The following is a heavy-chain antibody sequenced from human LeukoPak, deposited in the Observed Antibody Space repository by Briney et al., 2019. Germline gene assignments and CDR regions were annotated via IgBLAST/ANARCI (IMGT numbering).Heavy chain of an antibody. J-gene: IGHJ4*02. D-gene: IGHD5-18*01. CDR1: GFTFTSYA. Sequence: GGSLRLSCAASGFTFTSYAMSWVRQAPGKGLEWVANIKQDGSEKYYVDSVKGRFTISRDNAKNSLYLQMNSLRAEDTAVYYCAREGRIQLWLTTHFDYWGQGTLVTVSS. V-gene: IGHV3-7*01. CDR3: AREGRIQLWLTTHFDY. CDR2: IKQDGSEK.